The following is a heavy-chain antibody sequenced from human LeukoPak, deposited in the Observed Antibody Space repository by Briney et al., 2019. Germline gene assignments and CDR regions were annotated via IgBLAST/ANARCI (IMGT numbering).Heavy chain of an antibody. CDR3: ARDTSRGFQYYFDY. CDR1: GFTFSSYE. Sequence: PGGSLRLSCAASGFTFSSYEMNWVRQAPGEGLEWVSYIFIFGSTIYYADSVKGRFTISRDNAKNSLYLQMNSLRAEDTAVYYCARDTSRGFQYYFDYWGQGTLVSVSS. V-gene: IGHV3-48*03. J-gene: IGHJ4*02. D-gene: IGHD4-11*01. CDR2: IFIFGSTI.